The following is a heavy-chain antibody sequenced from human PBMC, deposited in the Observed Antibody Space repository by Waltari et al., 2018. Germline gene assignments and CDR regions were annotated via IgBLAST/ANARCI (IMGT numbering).Heavy chain of an antibody. CDR3: ARDWQQLVPFDY. D-gene: IGHD6-13*01. J-gene: IGHJ4*02. CDR1: GGSISISSYS. Sequence: QLQLQESGPGLVKPSETLSLTCTVSGGSISISSYSWGWIRQPPGKGLEWIGSIYYSGSTYYNPSLKSRVTISVDTSKNQFSLKLSSVTAADTAVYYCARDWQQLVPFDYWGQGTLVTVSS. V-gene: IGHV4-39*07. CDR2: IYYSGST.